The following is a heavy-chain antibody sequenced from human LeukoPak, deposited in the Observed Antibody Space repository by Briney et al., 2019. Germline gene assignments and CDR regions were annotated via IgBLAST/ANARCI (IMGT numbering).Heavy chain of an antibody. V-gene: IGHV4-4*02. CDR2: IYHSGST. CDR3: AREEGDDSSGYYYFDY. J-gene: IGHJ4*02. CDR1: GGSISSSNW. D-gene: IGHD3-22*01. Sequence: SETLTLTCAVSGGSISSSNWWSWVRQPPGKGLEWIGEIYHSGSTNYNPSLKSRVTISVDKSKNQFSLKLSSVTAADTAVYYCAREEGDDSSGYYYFDYWGQGTLVTVSS.